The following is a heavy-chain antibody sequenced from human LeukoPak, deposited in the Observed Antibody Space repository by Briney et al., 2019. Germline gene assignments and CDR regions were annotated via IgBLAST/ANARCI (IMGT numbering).Heavy chain of an antibody. CDR3: ARDKGSTIFGVVIPQLDY. Sequence: GGSLRLSCAASGFTFSSYSMNWVRQAPGKGLEWVSSISSSSSYIYYADSVKGRFTISRDNAKNSLYLQMNSLRAEDTAVYYCARDKGSTIFGVVIPQLDYWGQGTLVTVSS. D-gene: IGHD3-3*01. CDR2: ISSSSSYI. CDR1: GFTFSSYS. J-gene: IGHJ4*02. V-gene: IGHV3-21*01.